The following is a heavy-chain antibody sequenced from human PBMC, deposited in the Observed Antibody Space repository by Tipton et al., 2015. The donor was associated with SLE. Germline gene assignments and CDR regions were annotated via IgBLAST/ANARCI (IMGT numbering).Heavy chain of an antibody. J-gene: IGHJ3*02. Sequence: TLSLTCSVSGYSIRSGYYWGWIRQTPGKGLEWIGNIFFSGETDYNPSLKSRVTISVDTSKNQFYLELKSVPAADTAVYYCARAGGHNYDSSGYHSEAFDIWGQGTMVTVSS. CDR3: ARAGGHNYDSSGYHSEAFDI. CDR1: GYSIRSGYY. D-gene: IGHD3-22*01. CDR2: IFFSGET. V-gene: IGHV4-38-2*02.